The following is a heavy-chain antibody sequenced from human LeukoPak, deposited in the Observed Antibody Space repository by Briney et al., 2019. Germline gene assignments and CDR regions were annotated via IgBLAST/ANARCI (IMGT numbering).Heavy chain of an antibody. Sequence: GGSLRLSCAASGFTFSSYAMSWVRQAPGKGLEWVSAISGSGGSTYYADSVKGRFTISRDNSKNTLYLQMNSLRAEDTAVYYCAKGYSSGWHYATYFDHWGQGTLVTVSS. CDR1: GFTFSSYA. CDR3: AKGYSSGWHYATYFDH. V-gene: IGHV3-23*01. J-gene: IGHJ4*02. D-gene: IGHD6-19*01. CDR2: ISGSGGST.